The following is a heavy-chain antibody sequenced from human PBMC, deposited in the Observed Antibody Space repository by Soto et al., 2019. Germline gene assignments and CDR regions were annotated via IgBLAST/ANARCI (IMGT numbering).Heavy chain of an antibody. Sequence: PWGALLVSCAASVFIFSIYAMSWVRQAPGKGLEWVSTISGSGGNTYYADSVKGRFTISRDNSKNTLYLQMNSLRAEDTALYYCAKDPRVHYYGSGSSSYWGQGTMVTVSS. CDR2: ISGSGGNT. J-gene: IGHJ4*02. D-gene: IGHD3-10*01. CDR3: AKDPRVHYYGSGSSSY. V-gene: IGHV3-23*01. CDR1: VFIFSIYA.